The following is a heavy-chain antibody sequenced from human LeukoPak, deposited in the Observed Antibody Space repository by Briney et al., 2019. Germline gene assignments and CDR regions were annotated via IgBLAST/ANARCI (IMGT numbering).Heavy chain of an antibody. V-gene: IGHV3-33*01. CDR2: IWYDGSNK. Sequence: GRSLRLSCAASGFTFSSYGMHWVRQAPGKGLEWVAVIWYDGSNKYYADSVKGRFTISRDNSKNTLYLQMNSLRAEDTAVYYCARDKSSSANLLDYWGQGTLVTVSS. D-gene: IGHD2-2*01. CDR3: ARDKSSSANLLDY. J-gene: IGHJ4*02. CDR1: GFTFSSYG.